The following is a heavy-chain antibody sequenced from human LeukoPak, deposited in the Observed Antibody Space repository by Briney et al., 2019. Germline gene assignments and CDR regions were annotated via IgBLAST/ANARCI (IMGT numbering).Heavy chain of an antibody. Sequence: TGGSLRLSCAASGFTFSSYWMSWVRQAPGKGLEGVANIKPDGSEKYCVGSVKGRFTISRDNAKNSLYLQMNSLRAEDTAVYYCARGDFDDYGDYVDAFEFWGQGTMVTVSA. CDR3: ARGDFDDYGDYVDAFEF. CDR1: GFTFSSYW. V-gene: IGHV3-7*01. D-gene: IGHD4-17*01. J-gene: IGHJ3*01. CDR2: IKPDGSEK.